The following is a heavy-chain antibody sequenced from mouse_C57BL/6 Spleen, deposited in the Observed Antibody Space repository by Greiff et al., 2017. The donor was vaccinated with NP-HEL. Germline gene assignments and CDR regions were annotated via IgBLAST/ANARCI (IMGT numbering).Heavy chain of an antibody. J-gene: IGHJ4*01. D-gene: IGHD1-1*02. CDR3: TSLGGSPYYAMDY. Sequence: EVKLMESGGGLVQPGGSMKLSCAASGFTFSDAWMDWVRQSPEKGLEWVAEIRNKANNHATYYAESVKGRFTISRDDSKSSVYLQMNSLRAEDTGIYYCTSLGGSPYYAMDYWGQGTSVTVSS. CDR1: GFTFSDAW. CDR2: IRNKANNHAT. V-gene: IGHV6-6*01.